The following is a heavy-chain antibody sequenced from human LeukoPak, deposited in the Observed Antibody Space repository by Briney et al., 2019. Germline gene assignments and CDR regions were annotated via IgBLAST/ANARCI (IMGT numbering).Heavy chain of an antibody. J-gene: IGHJ4*02. CDR2: ISSSGSAI. CDR3: ARDAHIVRGVNPLDY. CDR1: GFTFSSYE. D-gene: IGHD3-10*01. Sequence: GGSLRLSCAVSGFTFSSYEMNWVRQAPGKGLEWVSYISSSGSAIYYADSVKGRFTISRDNAKNSLYLQMNSLRDEDTAVYYCARDAHIVRGVNPLDYWGQGTLVTVSS. V-gene: IGHV3-48*03.